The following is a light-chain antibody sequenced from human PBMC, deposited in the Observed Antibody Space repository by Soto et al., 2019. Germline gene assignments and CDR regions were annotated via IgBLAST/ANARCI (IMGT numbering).Light chain of an antibody. V-gene: IGKV3-11*01. Sequence: EIVLTQSPATLSLSPRERATLSCRASQSVNTYLAWYQLKPGQAPRLLMYDASNRATGITARFIGSGSGTDFTLTISRLEPEAFAVYYCQHRSNWPLTFGGGTKVEIK. CDR2: DAS. J-gene: IGKJ4*01. CDR1: QSVNTY. CDR3: QHRSNWPLT.